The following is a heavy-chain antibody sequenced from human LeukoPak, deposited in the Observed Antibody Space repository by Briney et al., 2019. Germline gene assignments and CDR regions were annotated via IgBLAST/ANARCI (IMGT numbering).Heavy chain of an antibody. CDR1: GYTFTSYG. V-gene: IGHV1-18*01. Sequence: ASVKVSRKASGYTFTSYGISWVRQAPGQGLEWMGWISAYNGNTNYAQKLQGRVTMTTDTSTSTAYMELRSLRSDDTAVYYCARDLTPGYYYYGMDVWGQGTTVTVSS. CDR3: ARDLTPGYYYYGMDV. D-gene: IGHD4-23*01. J-gene: IGHJ6*02. CDR2: ISAYNGNT.